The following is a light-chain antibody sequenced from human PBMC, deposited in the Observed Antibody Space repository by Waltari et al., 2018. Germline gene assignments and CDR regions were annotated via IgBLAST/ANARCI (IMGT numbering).Light chain of an antibody. Sequence: EIELTQSPATLSVSPEERATLSCRASQSIGSALAWYQQKPGQGPRLLFYGASTRATGIPARFSGSGSVTDFTLTISGLQSEDFADYYCQQYDVWPLTFGGGTKVHIK. J-gene: IGKJ4*01. V-gene: IGKV3D-15*01. CDR3: QQYDVWPLT. CDR1: QSIGSA. CDR2: GAS.